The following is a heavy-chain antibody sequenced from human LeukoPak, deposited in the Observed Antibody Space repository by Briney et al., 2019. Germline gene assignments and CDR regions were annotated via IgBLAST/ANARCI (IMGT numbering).Heavy chain of an antibody. Sequence: GGSLRLPCAASGFTFSSYSMNWVRQAPGKGLEWVSSISSSSSYIYYADSVKGRFTISRDSAKNSLYLQMNSLRAEDTAVYYCARDGYSSSWYHDYYYGMDVWGQGTTVTVSS. CDR3: ARDGYSSSWYHDYYYGMDV. V-gene: IGHV3-21*01. CDR1: GFTFSSYS. J-gene: IGHJ6*02. D-gene: IGHD6-13*01. CDR2: ISSSSSYI.